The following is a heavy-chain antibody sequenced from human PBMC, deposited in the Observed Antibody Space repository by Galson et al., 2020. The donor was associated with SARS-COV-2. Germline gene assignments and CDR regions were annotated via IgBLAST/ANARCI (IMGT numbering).Heavy chain of an antibody. D-gene: IGHD4-4*01. V-gene: IGHV3-23*01. CDR2: ISGSGGST. Sequence: GGSLRLSCAASGFTFSSYAMSWVRQAPGKGLEWVSAISGSGGSTYYADSVKGRFTISRDNSKNTLYLQMNSLRAEDTAVYYCAKDHYSNYGPRLRLDYWGQGTLVTVSS. CDR1: GFTFSSYA. CDR3: AKDHYSNYGPRLRLDY. J-gene: IGHJ4*02.